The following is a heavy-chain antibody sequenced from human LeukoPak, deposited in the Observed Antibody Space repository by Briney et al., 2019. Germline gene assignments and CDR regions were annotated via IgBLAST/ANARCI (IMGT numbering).Heavy chain of an antibody. D-gene: IGHD1-20*01. V-gene: IGHV1-8*01. CDR1: GYTFTSYD. CDR2: MNPNSGNT. CDR3: ARVPSITNNWNDVYRWFDP. J-gene: IGHJ5*02. Sequence: ASVKVSCKASGYTFTSYDINWVRQATGQGLEWMGWMNPNSGNTGYAQKFQGRVTMTRNTSISTAYMELSSLRSEDTAVYYCARVPSITNNWNDVYRWFDPWGQGTLVTVSS.